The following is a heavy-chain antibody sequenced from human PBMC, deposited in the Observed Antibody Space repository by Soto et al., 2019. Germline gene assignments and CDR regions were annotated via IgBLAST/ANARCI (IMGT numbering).Heavy chain of an antibody. V-gene: IGHV1-69*13. CDR1: GGTFSSYA. Sequence: SVKVSCKASGGTFSSYAISWVRQAPGQGLEWMGGIIPIFGTANYAQKFQGRVTITADESTSTAYMELSSLRSEDTAVYYCARLPSGYSSSWYLNWFDPWGQGTRVTVSS. D-gene: IGHD6-13*01. CDR3: ARLPSGYSSSWYLNWFDP. J-gene: IGHJ5*02. CDR2: IIPIFGTA.